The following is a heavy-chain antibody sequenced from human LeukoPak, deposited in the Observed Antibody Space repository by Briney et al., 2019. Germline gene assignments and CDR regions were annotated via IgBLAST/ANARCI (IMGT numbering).Heavy chain of an antibody. D-gene: IGHD3-3*01. CDR2: IREDESEI. CDR1: GFTFSSYG. Sequence: GGSLRLSCAASGFTFSSYGMDWVRQAPGKGLEWLANIREDESEINYVDSVKGRFTISRDNARNSLYLQMTSLRPEDTAVYYCAKSYDFWSGFDYWGQGTLVTVSS. CDR3: AKSYDFWSGFDY. J-gene: IGHJ4*02. V-gene: IGHV3-7*01.